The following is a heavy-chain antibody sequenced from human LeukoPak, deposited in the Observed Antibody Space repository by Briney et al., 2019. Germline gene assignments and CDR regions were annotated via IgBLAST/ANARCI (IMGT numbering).Heavy chain of an antibody. CDR1: GFTFSTYW. CDR3: ARPAYCGGMCYFYFDC. Sequence: GGSLRLSRAGSGFTFSTYWMSWVRQAPGKGLEWVASIKPDGTERYSVDSVKGRFTISRDNAKSSLYLQMNSLRAEDTAIYYCARPAYCGGMCYFYFDCWGQGTLVTVSS. V-gene: IGHV3-7*05. D-gene: IGHD2-21*01. CDR2: IKPDGTER. J-gene: IGHJ4*02.